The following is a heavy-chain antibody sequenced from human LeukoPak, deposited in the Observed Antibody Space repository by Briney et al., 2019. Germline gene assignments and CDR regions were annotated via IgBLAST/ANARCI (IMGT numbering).Heavy chain of an antibody. CDR1: GFTFSSYG. CDR3: AKSPAAMGYYYYMDV. J-gene: IGHJ6*03. CDR2: IWYDGSNK. V-gene: IGHV3-33*06. D-gene: IGHD2-2*01. Sequence: PGGSLRLSCAASGFTFSSYGMHWVRQAPGKGLEWVAVIWYDGSNKYYADSVKGRLTISRDNSKNTLYLQMNSLRAEGTAVYYCAKSPAAMGYYYYMDVWGKGTTVTVSS.